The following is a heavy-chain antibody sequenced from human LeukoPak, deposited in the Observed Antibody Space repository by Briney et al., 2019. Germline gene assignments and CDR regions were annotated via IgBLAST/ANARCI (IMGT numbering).Heavy chain of an antibody. V-gene: IGHV4-61*02. Sequence: PSQTLSLTCTVSGGPISSGSYFWSWIRQPAGKGLEWIGRIYTNGIPNYSPSLKSRITISLDTSKNQFSLKMNSVTAADTALYYCARGSSYYMDVWGKGTTVTVCS. CDR1: GGPISSGSYF. CDR2: IYTNGIP. J-gene: IGHJ6*03. D-gene: IGHD3-10*01. CDR3: ARGSSYYMDV.